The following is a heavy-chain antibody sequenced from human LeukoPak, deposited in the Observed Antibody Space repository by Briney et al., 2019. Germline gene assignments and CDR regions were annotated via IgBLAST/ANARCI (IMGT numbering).Heavy chain of an antibody. CDR3: ARGYRLSAYSSSWYSALKNTVKYGTRALGFDY. CDR2: ISAYNGNT. CDR1: GYTFTSYG. V-gene: IGHV1-18*01. Sequence: GASVKVSCKTSGYTFTSYGISWVRQAPGRGLEWMGWISAYNGNTNYAQKLQGRVTMTTDTSTSTAYMELRSLRSDDTAVYYCARGYRLSAYSSSWYSALKNTVKYGTRALGFDYWGQGTLVTVSS. J-gene: IGHJ4*02. D-gene: IGHD6-13*01.